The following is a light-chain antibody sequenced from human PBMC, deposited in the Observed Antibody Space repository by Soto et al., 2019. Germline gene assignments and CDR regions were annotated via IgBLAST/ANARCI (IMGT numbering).Light chain of an antibody. V-gene: IGKV1-17*01. J-gene: IGKJ2*01. CDR2: GAS. Sequence: DIQMTQSPTSLYASVGDRVTITCRASQGIRNDLAWYQQKAGKAPKRLIYGASNLQSGVPSRFSGRGSGTEFTLTISSLQPEDFATYYCLPHYTYPRTFGQGTKLEI. CDR3: LPHYTYPRT. CDR1: QGIRND.